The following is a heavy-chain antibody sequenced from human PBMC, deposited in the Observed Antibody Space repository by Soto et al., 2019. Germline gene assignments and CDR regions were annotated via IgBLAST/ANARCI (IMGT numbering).Heavy chain of an antibody. D-gene: IGHD5-18*01. J-gene: IGHJ3*02. V-gene: IGHV4-59*08. CDR1: GGSISSYY. Sequence: SETLSLTCTVSGGSISSYYWSWIRQPPGKGLEWIGYIYYSGSTNYNPSLKSRVTISVDTSKNQFSLKLTSVTAADTAVYYCARHKSPSLSDTFDIWGQGTMVTVSS. CDR3: ARHKSPSLSDTFDI. CDR2: IYYSGST.